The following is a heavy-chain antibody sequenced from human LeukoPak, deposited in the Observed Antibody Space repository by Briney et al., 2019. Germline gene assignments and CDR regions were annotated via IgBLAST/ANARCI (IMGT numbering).Heavy chain of an antibody. D-gene: IGHD3-22*01. Sequence: GGSLRLSCVASGFSFSDYSMNWVRQAPGKGLEWVSSISSSSSYIYYADSVKGRFTISRDNAKNSVSLQMNSLRAEDTAVYYCARRQYDSSGFRLPFDYWGQGTLVTVSS. CDR3: ARRQYDSSGFRLPFDY. CDR1: GFSFSDYS. CDR2: ISSSSSYI. J-gene: IGHJ4*02. V-gene: IGHV3-21*01.